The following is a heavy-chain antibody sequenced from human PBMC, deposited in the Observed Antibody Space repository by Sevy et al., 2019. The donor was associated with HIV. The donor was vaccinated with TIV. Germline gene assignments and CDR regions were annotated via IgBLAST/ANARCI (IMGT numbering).Heavy chain of an antibody. CDR3: ATDHVLLWFGEFRY. CDR2: FDPEDGET. D-gene: IGHD3-10*01. CDR1: GYTLTELS. J-gene: IGHJ4*02. Sequence: ASVKVSCKVSGYTLTELSMHWVRQAPGKGLEWMGGFDPEDGETLYAQKFQGRVTMTEDTSTDTAYMELSSLRSEDTAVYYCATDHVLLWFGEFRYWGQGTLVTVSS. V-gene: IGHV1-24*01.